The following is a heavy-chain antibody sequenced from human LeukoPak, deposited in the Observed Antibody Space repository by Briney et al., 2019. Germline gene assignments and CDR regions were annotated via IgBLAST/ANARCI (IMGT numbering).Heavy chain of an antibody. D-gene: IGHD6-19*01. J-gene: IGHJ4*02. Sequence: ASVKVSCKASGYTFTSYGTNWVRQATGQGLEWMGWMNPNSGKTDYEQKFQGRVTMTRNSSISTAYMELSSLRSEDTAVYYCAKAKSSGWVFFDYWGQGTLVTVSS. CDR3: AKAKSSGWVFFDY. V-gene: IGHV1-8*01. CDR1: GYTFTSYG. CDR2: MNPNSGKT.